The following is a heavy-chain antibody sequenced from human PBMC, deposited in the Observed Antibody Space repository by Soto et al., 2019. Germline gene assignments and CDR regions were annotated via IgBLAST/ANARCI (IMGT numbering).Heavy chain of an antibody. V-gene: IGHV2-5*02. CDR1: GFSLSTSGVA. J-gene: IGHJ4*02. D-gene: IGHD3-9*01. CDR3: AYRRDDLLTGHYYFDC. Sequence: SGPTLVNPTQTLTLTCTFSGFSLSTSGVAVGWIRQPPGKALEWLALTYWDDDKRYSPSLKSRLTITKDTSKNQVVLIMTNMDPVDTATFYCAYRRDDLLTGHYYFDCCGQGTLATVS. CDR2: TYWDDDK.